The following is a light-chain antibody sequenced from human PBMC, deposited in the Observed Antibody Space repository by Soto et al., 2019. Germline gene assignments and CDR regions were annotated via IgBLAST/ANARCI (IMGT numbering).Light chain of an antibody. V-gene: IGKV3-15*01. CDR1: QSISNN. J-gene: IGKJ4*01. CDR2: GAS. Sequence: EIVMTQSPATLSVSPGERATLSCRARQSISNNLAWYQQKVGQAPRLLISGASTRATGIPARFSGSGSGTEFPLTISRLQSEDVAIYYCQQYHHWPPLTFGGGTKVEIK. CDR3: QQYHHWPPLT.